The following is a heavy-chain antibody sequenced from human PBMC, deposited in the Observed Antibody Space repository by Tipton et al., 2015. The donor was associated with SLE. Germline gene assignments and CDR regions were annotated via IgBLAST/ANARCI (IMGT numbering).Heavy chain of an antibody. CDR2: FFHGGSP. J-gene: IGHJ6*02. CDR3: ARVVTIFGVVHYYGMDV. D-gene: IGHD3-3*01. Sequence: TLSLTCTVSGGSISSTRYYWGWIRQPPGKGLEWIGSFFHGGSPNYNPSLESRVTISIDTSKNQSSLKLRSVTAADTAVYYCARVVTIFGVVHYYGMDVWGQGTTVTVSS. CDR1: GGSISSTRYY. V-gene: IGHV4-39*01.